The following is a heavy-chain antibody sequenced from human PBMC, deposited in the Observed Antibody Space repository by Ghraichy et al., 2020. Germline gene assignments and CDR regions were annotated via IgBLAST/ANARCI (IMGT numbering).Heavy chain of an antibody. Sequence: GESLNISCAASGFTFSSYGMHWVRQAPGKGLEWVAVISYDGSNKYYADSVKGRFTISRDNSKNTLYLQMNSLRAEDTAVYYCAKDQGATYYYDSSGYYYGYWGQGTLVTVSS. V-gene: IGHV3-30*18. CDR2: ISYDGSNK. CDR3: AKDQGATYYYDSSGYYYGY. CDR1: GFTFSSYG. D-gene: IGHD3-22*01. J-gene: IGHJ4*02.